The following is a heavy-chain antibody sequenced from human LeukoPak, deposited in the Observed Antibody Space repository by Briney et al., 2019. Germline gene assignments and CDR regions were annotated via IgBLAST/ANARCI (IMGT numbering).Heavy chain of an antibody. Sequence: SETLSLTCAVYGGSFSGYYWSWIRQPPGKGLEWIGEINHSGSTNYNPSLKSRVTISVDTSKNQFSLKLSSVTAADTAVYYCARFGRDGYNCWGQGTLVTVSP. D-gene: IGHD5-24*01. J-gene: IGHJ4*02. V-gene: IGHV4-34*01. CDR2: INHSGST. CDR3: ARFGRDGYNC. CDR1: GGSFSGYY.